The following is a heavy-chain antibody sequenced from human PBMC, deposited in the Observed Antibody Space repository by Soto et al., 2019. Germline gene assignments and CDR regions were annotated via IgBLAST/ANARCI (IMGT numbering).Heavy chain of an antibody. CDR1: GFTFSNAW. V-gene: IGHV3-15*07. CDR2: IKSKTDGGTT. CDR3: TTDSWPSVAGANDYYYGMDV. J-gene: IGHJ6*02. D-gene: IGHD6-19*01. Sequence: EVQLVESGGGLVKPGGSLRLSCAASGFTFSNAWMNWVRQAPGKGLEWVGRIKSKTDGGTTDYAAPVKGRFTISRDDSKNTLYLQMNSLKTEDTAVYYCTTDSWPSVAGANDYYYGMDVWGQGTTVTVSS.